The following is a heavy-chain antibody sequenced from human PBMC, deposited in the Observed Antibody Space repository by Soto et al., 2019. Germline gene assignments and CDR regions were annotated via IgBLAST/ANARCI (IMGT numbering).Heavy chain of an antibody. J-gene: IGHJ4*02. CDR1: GFSLRGYS. CDR2: ISGTGSSI. D-gene: IGHD4-17*01. V-gene: IGHV3-48*02. CDR3: ARGAGYGDYGDY. Sequence: EVQLVESGGGLVQPGGSLRLSCAASGFSLRGYSMSWVRQAPGKGLEWVSNISGTGSSIYADSVKGRFTISRDNAKNSVYLQMNSLGDDDTAVYYCARGAGYGDYGDYWGQGTLVTVSS.